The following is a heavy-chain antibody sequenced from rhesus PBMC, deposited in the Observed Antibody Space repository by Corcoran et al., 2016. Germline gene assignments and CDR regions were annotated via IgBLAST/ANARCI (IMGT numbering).Heavy chain of an antibody. J-gene: IGHJ4*01. Sequence: QVQLQESGPGLVKPSETLSLTCAVYGYSISSGSGWSWVRQPPGKGLEWLGYIGGSSGSTNYNRSSKSRVTISKDTAMNQSPLKLSSGTAADTAVYDCAGRIVGATLDYWGQGVLVTVSS. D-gene: IGHD1-44*02. CDR1: GYSISSGSG. CDR2: IGGSSGST. CDR3: AGRIVGATLDY. V-gene: IGHV4-127*01.